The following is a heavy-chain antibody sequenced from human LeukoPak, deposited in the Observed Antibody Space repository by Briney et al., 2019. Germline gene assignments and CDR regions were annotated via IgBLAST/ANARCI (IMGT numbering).Heavy chain of an antibody. CDR1: GYTFTTYY. D-gene: IGHD5-18*01. J-gene: IGHJ4*01. CDR3: ARESYGRQRQYYFDY. CDR2: INPSGGST. V-gene: IGHV1-46*01. Sequence: ASVKVSCKASGYTFTTYYMHWVRQAPGLGLEWMGIINPSGGSTSYAQKFQGRVTMTRDTSTSTVYMELSSLRSEDSAVYYCARESYGRQRQYYFDYWGHGTLVTVSP.